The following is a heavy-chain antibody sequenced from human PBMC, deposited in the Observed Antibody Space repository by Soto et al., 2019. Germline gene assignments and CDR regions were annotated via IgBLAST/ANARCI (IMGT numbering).Heavy chain of an antibody. J-gene: IGHJ4*02. D-gene: IGHD4-4*01. V-gene: IGHV3-48*02. CDR1: GFIFSNYG. CDR3: ARLTTVVTLFDY. CDR2: ISSGSGTI. Sequence: EVQLVESGGGLVQPGGSLRLSCAASGFIFSNYGMHWVRQAPGKGLEWVSYISSGSGTIYYADSVKGRFTISRDSAKNSLYLQMNSLRDEDTAVYYCARLTTVVTLFDYWGQGTLVTVSS.